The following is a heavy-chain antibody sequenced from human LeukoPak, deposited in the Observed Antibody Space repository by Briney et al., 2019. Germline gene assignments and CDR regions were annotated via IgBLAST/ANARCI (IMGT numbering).Heavy chain of an antibody. CDR1: GVSFSGYY. V-gene: IGHV4-34*01. D-gene: IGHD3-9*01. Sequence: SETLSLTCAVYGVSFSGYYWSWIRQPPGKGLEWIGEINHSGSTNYNPSLKSQVNIPVDTSKNQFSLKLSSVTAADTAVYYCAPGHFDYLWGQGTLVTVSS. CDR2: INHSGST. J-gene: IGHJ5*02. CDR3: APGHFDYL.